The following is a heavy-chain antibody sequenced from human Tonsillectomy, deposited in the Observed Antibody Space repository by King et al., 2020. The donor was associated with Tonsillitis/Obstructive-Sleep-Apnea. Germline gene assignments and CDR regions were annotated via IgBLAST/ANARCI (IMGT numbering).Heavy chain of an antibody. Sequence: QLQESGPGLVKPSETLSITCTVSGGSISSYYWSWIRQPPGKGLEWIGYIYYSGSTNYNPSLKSRVTISVDTSKNQFSLKLSSVTAADTAVYYCARHGYSSSWSHFDYWGQGTLVTVSS. D-gene: IGHD6-13*01. V-gene: IGHV4-59*08. CDR1: GGSISSYY. J-gene: IGHJ4*02. CDR3: ARHGYSSSWSHFDY. CDR2: IYYSGST.